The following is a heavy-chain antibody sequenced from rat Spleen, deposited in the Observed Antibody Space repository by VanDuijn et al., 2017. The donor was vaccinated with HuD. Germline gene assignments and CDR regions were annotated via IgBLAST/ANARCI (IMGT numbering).Heavy chain of an antibody. D-gene: IGHD1-11*01. J-gene: IGHJ2*01. Sequence: EVQLQESGPGLVKPSQSLSLTCSVTGYSITSSYRWNWIRKFPGNKLEWLGYINNAGSTNYNPSLKSRISITRDTSKNQFFLQVNSVTSEDTATYYCARYRDSFGHVGIFDYWGQGVMVTVSS. V-gene: IGHV3-3*01. CDR3: ARYRDSFGHVGIFDY. CDR1: GYSITSSYR. CDR2: INNAGST.